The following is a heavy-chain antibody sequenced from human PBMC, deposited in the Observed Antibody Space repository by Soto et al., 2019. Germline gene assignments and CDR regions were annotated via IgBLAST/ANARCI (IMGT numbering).Heavy chain of an antibody. CDR1: WFTFTRYS. Sequence: PGGSLRLSCAASWFTFTRYSMNWFRQAPGKGLEWVSSISSTTNYIYYGDSMKGRFTISRDNAKNSLYLEMNSLRAEDTAVYYCARESEDLTPNFDYWGQGTLVTVS. J-gene: IGHJ4*02. CDR2: ISSTTNYI. CDR3: ARESEDLTPNFDY. V-gene: IGHV3-21*06.